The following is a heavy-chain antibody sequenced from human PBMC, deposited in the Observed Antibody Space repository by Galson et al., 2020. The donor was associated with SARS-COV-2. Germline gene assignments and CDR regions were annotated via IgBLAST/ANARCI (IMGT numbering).Heavy chain of an antibody. D-gene: IGHD3-22*01. V-gene: IGHV3-21*01. CDR2: SSSSSSYI. CDR1: GFTFSSYS. Sequence: GESLKISCAASGFTFSSYSMNWVRQAPGKGLEWVSSSSSSSSYIYYADSVKGRFTISRDNAKNSLYLQMNSLRAEDTAVYYCATPRNAYYYDSSGSFDYWGQGTLVTVSS. J-gene: IGHJ4*02. CDR3: ATPRNAYYYDSSGSFDY.